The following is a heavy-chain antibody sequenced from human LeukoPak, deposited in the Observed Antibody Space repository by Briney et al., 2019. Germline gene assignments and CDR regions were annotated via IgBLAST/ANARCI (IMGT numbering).Heavy chain of an antibody. J-gene: IGHJ4*02. Sequence: GGSLRLSCVASGFIFTTYGMHWVRQAPGKGLEWVTVIYYDGSNKFYADSVRGRFTISRDNSKNTLYLQMNSLRPEDTAVYYCARVTAVAGHYWGQGTLVTVSS. V-gene: IGHV3-30*03. CDR3: ARVTAVAGHY. D-gene: IGHD6-19*01. CDR2: IYYDGSNK. CDR1: GFIFTTYG.